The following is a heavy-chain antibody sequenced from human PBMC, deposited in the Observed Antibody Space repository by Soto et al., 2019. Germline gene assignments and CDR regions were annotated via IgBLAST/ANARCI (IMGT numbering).Heavy chain of an antibody. CDR3: ARIVVGATVDL. CDR2: ISYTGDT. J-gene: IGHJ5*02. CDR1: GDSVSSDRYF. Sequence: SETLSLTCSVSGDSVSSDRYFWTWIRQPPGKGLEWIAYISYTGDTNYNPSLKSRVTISVDTSRNQFSLTLTSVTAADTAVYFCARIVVGATVDLWGKGSLVTVS. V-gene: IGHV4-61*01. D-gene: IGHD1-26*01.